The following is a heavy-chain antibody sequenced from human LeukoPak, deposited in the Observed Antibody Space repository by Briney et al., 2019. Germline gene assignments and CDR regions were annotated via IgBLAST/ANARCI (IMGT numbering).Heavy chain of an antibody. V-gene: IGHV3-7*01. CDR3: ARDAGSIAVAGYFDY. Sequence: GGSLRLSCAASGFTFSRYWMTSVRQAPGKGLEWVANIKEDGSKKNYVDSVKGRFTISRDNSKNTLYLQMNGLRAEDTAVYYCARDAGSIAVAGYFDYWGQGTLVTVSS. D-gene: IGHD6-19*01. CDR1: GFTFSRYW. CDR2: IKEDGSKK. J-gene: IGHJ4*02.